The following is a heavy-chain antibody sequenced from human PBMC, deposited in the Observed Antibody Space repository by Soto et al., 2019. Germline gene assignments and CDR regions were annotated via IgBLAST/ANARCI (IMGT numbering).Heavy chain of an antibody. Sequence: VKVSCKVSGYTFTDHYVHWVQQAPGKGLEWLGLVDHEESETIYAEKLQGRVNITAETSTDTAYMELRSLRSEDTGVYFCAYGSGSYLHYFEYWGQGTLVTVSS. CDR1: GYTFTDHY. CDR3: AYGSGSYLHYFEY. CDR2: VDHEESET. D-gene: IGHD3-10*01. J-gene: IGHJ4*02. V-gene: IGHV1-69-2*01.